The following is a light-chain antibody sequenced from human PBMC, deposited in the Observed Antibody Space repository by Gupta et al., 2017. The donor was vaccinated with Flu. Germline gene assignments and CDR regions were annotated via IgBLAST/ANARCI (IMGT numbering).Light chain of an antibody. CDR1: QSVSSN. J-gene: IGKJ2*01. V-gene: IGKV3-15*01. CDR3: QQYNNWPRHT. Sequence: EIVMTQSPATLSVSPGERATLSCRASQSVSSNLAWYQQKPGQAPRLLIYGASTRDTGIPARFSGSGSGTEFTLTISSLQSEDFAVYYCQQYNNWPRHTFGQGTKLEIK. CDR2: GAS.